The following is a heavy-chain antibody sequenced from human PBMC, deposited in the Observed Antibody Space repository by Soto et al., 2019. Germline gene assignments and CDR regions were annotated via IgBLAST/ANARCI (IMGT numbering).Heavy chain of an antibody. CDR3: AKDLRQNHLGSWDFDY. D-gene: IGHD6-13*01. J-gene: IGHJ4*02. CDR1: GFTFSSYA. V-gene: IGHV3-23*01. CDR2: ISGSGGST. Sequence: EVHLLESGGGLVQPGGSLRLSCAASGFTFSSYAMSWVRQAPGKGLEWVSGISGSGGSTYYAGSVKGRFSISRDNSKNTLFLQMNSLRVEDTAVYHCAKDLRQNHLGSWDFDYWGQGTLVTVSS.